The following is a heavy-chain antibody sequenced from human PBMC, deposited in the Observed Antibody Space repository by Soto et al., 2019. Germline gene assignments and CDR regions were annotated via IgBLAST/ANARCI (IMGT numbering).Heavy chain of an antibody. D-gene: IGHD6-19*01. CDR2: INHSGST. CDR3: ARYEISGGEQWLIKGTAVDAFDI. CDR1: GGSFSGYY. J-gene: IGHJ3*02. Sequence: SETLSLTCAVYGGSFSGYYWSWIRQPPGKGLEWIGEINHSGSTNYNPSLKSRVTISVDTSKNQFSLKLSSVTAADTAVYYCARYEISGGEQWLIKGTAVDAFDIWGQGTMVTVSS. V-gene: IGHV4-34*01.